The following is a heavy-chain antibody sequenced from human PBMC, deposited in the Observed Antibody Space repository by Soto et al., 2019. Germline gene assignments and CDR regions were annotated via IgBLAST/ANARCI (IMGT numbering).Heavy chain of an antibody. Sequence: QLQLQESGPGLVKPSETLSLTCNVSGGSISTSNYYWAWVRQAPGKGLEWIANIYYRGDTYYHPSLRTRLMVSVDTSKNQFSLRLTSLTAADTAMYFCASLQVPGNFDYWGQGTLVTVSS. CDR3: ASLQVPGNFDY. V-gene: IGHV4-39*01. CDR2: IYYRGDT. D-gene: IGHD6-13*01. CDR1: GGSISTSNYY. J-gene: IGHJ4*02.